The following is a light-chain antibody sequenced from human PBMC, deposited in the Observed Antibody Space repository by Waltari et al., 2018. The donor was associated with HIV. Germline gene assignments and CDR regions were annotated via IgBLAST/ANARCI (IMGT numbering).Light chain of an antibody. CDR2: DVS. CDR1: SSVGGGYHP. J-gene: IGLJ2*01. V-gene: IGLV2-14*01. Sequence: QSALTQPASVSGSPGQSITIPCTGTSSVGGGYHPVSWYQQHPGKAPKLMIYDVSNRPSGVSNRFSGSKSGNTASLTISGLQAEDEADYYCSSYTSSSTRVVFGGGTKLTVL. CDR3: SSYTSSSTRVV.